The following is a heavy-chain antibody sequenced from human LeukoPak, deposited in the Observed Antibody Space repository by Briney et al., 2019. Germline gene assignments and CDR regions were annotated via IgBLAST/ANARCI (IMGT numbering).Heavy chain of an antibody. V-gene: IGHV4-59*01. CDR2: IYYSGST. Sequence: TLSLTCTVSGGSISSYYWSWILQPPGKGLEWIGYIYYSGSTNYNPSLKSRVTISVDTSKNQFSLKLSSVTAADTAVYYCARDHPYNWNYFDYWGQGTLVTVSS. D-gene: IGHD1-20*01. CDR1: GGSISSYY. CDR3: ARDHPYNWNYFDY. J-gene: IGHJ4*02.